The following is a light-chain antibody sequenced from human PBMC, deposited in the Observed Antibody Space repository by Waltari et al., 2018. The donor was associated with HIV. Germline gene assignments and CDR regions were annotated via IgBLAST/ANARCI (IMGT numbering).Light chain of an antibody. CDR2: DVD. CDR1: SSDIGGFNY. J-gene: IGLJ3*02. V-gene: IGLV2-14*03. CDR3: SSYASSFTLL. Sequence: QSALTQPASVSGSPGQSITISCTGPSSDIGGFNYVSWYQQHPDKAPKLIIFDVDIRPSGISNRFSGSKSGNTASLTISGLQAEDEADYYCSSYASSFTLLFGGGTKLTVL.